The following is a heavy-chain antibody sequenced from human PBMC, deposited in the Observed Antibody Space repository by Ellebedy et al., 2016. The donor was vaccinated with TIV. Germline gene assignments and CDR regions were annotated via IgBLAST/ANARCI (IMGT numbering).Heavy chain of an antibody. CDR2: IKSDGSST. V-gene: IGHV3-74*01. Sequence: PGGSLRLSCAASGFSFSTSWMYWVRQVPGKGLVWVSRIKSDGSSTRYADSVRGRLTISRDNAENTLYLQMDSLGAEDTAVYYCARWDFDSVNAFDIWGQGTMVTVSS. J-gene: IGHJ3*02. CDR1: GFSFSTSW. D-gene: IGHD3-9*01. CDR3: ARWDFDSVNAFDI.